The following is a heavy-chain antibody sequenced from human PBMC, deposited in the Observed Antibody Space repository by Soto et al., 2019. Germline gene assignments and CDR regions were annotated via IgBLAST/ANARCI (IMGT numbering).Heavy chain of an antibody. CDR2: IIGSGGST. V-gene: IGHV3-23*01. Sequence: EVQLLESGGGLVQPGGSLRLSCAASGFSFSNYAMSWVRQAPGKGLEWVSTIIGSGGSTYYADSVKGRFTISRDNSKNPLYRQMNSLRAEDTAGYYRAKTGNYDLDYWGQGTLVTVSS. J-gene: IGHJ4*02. CDR3: AKTGNYDLDY. CDR1: GFSFSNYA. D-gene: IGHD1-7*01.